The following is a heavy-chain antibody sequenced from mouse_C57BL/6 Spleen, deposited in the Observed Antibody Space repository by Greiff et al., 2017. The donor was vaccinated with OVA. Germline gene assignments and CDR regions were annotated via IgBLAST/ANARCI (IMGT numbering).Heavy chain of an antibody. CDR2: IYPGDGDT. CDR3: ARTYYYGSSPRAMDY. CDR1: GYAFSSSW. D-gene: IGHD1-1*01. V-gene: IGHV1-82*01. J-gene: IGHJ4*01. Sequence: QVQLQQPGPELVKPGASVKISCKASGYAFSSSWMNWVKQRPGKGLEWIGRIYPGDGDTNYNGKFKGKATLTADKSSSTAYMQLSSLTSEDSAVYFCARTYYYGSSPRAMDYWGQGTSVTVSS.